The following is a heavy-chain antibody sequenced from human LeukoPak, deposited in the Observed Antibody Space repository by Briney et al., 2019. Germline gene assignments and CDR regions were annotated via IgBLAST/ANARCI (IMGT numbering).Heavy chain of an antibody. V-gene: IGHV1-69*04. J-gene: IGHJ4*02. CDR2: IIPIFGIA. CDR3: ARVKTGNYYDSSGYYY. Sequence: SVKVSCKASGGTFSSYAISWVRQAPGQGLEWMGRIIPIFGIANYAQKFQGRVTITADKSTSTAYMERSSLRSEDTAVYYCARVKTGNYYDSSGYYYWGQGTLVTVSS. CDR1: GGTFSSYA. D-gene: IGHD3-22*01.